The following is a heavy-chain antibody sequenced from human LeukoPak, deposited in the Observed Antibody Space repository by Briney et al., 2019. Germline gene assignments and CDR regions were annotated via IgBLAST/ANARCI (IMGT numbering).Heavy chain of an antibody. Sequence: VGSLKLSCAASGFTFSSYWMSWVRQAPGKGLEWVANIKQDGSEKYYVDPVKGRFTICRDNAKNSLYLQMSSLRAEDTAVYYCARRQQDRAGYSSSWYYYYYYYMDVWGKGTTVTVSS. CDR1: GFTFSSYW. J-gene: IGHJ6*03. CDR2: IKQDGSEK. D-gene: IGHD6-13*01. CDR3: ARRQQDRAGYSSSWYYYYYYYMDV. V-gene: IGHV3-7*01.